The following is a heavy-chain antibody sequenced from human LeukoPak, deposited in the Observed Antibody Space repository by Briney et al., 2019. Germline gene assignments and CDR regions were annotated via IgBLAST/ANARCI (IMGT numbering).Heavy chain of an antibody. Sequence: GGSLRLSCAASGFTFSSYSMNWVRQAPGKGLEWVSYISSSSSTIYYADSVKGRFTISRDNAKNSLYLQMNSLRAEDTAVYYCARELRLGELSPEVDYWGQGTLVTVSS. CDR3: ARELRLGELSPEVDY. CDR1: GFTFSSYS. V-gene: IGHV3-48*01. D-gene: IGHD3-16*02. J-gene: IGHJ4*02. CDR2: ISSSSSTI.